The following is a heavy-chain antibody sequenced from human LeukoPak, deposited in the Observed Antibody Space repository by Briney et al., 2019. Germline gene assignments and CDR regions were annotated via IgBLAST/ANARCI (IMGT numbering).Heavy chain of an antibody. J-gene: IGHJ6*04. D-gene: IGHD2-2*01. CDR1: GFSFSRNS. Sequence: GGSLRLSCTASGFSFSRNSMNWVRQAPGKGLEWISYISSDGNTIYYADSVKGRFTISRDNAGNSLYLQMNSLRSEDTAVYYCATRLVPAATSSMDVWGKGTTVTVSS. V-gene: IGHV3-48*01. CDR2: ISSDGNTI. CDR3: ATRLVPAATSSMDV.